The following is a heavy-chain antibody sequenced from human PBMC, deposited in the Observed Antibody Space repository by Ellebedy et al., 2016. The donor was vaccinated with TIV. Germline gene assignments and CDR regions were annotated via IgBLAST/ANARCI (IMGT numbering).Heavy chain of an antibody. CDR2: ISYDGSNK. CDR3: AGDGHYYGSGSYPHD. D-gene: IGHD3-10*01. Sequence: PGGSLRLSCAASGFTFSSYAMHWVRQAPGKGLEWVAVISYDGSNKDHTDSVKGRFTISRDNSKNTLYLQMNSLRPEDTAVYYCAGDGHYYGSGSYPHDWGQGTLVTVSS. V-gene: IGHV3-30*04. CDR1: GFTFSSYA. J-gene: IGHJ4*02.